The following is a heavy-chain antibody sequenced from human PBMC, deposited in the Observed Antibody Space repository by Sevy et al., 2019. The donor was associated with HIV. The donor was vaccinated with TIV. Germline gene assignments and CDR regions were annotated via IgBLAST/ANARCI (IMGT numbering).Heavy chain of an antibody. D-gene: IGHD2-2*01. CDR1: GFTFSTYW. Sequence: GGSLRLSCAASGFTFSTYWMSWFRQAPGKGLEWVANINEDGTEKFDVDSVKGRFTRSRDNAKNSRYLPMNSLRAEDAGVYYCARDNATVSRRGLRYYYYGTDVWGQGTTVTVSS. CDR3: ARDNATVSRRGLRYYYYGTDV. CDR2: INEDGTEK. J-gene: IGHJ6*02. V-gene: IGHV3-7*01.